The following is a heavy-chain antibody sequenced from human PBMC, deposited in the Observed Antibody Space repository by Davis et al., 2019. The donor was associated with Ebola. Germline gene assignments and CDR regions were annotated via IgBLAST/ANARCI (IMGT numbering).Heavy chain of an antibody. CDR1: GGTFSYYA. CDR3: ARGTVGYCTAGVCYGDTYYLDS. CDR2: IIPIFRTT. V-gene: IGHV1-69*13. D-gene: IGHD2-8*02. Sequence: AASVKVSCKVSGGTFSYYAISWVRQAPGQGLEWMGGIIPIFRTTNSAQKFQGRVTITADESTNTVYMELGSLRSEDTAVYYCARGTVGYCTAGVCYGDTYYLDSWGQGALVTVSS. J-gene: IGHJ5*01.